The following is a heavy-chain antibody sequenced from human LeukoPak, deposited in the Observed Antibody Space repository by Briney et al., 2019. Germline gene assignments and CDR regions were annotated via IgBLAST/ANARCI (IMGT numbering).Heavy chain of an antibody. J-gene: IGHJ6*03. CDR1: GFTFSNHG. CDR3: AKGGAVSSKSITMIRGTRRYYYYMDV. CDR2: IRFDGSTK. Sequence: AGGALRLSCATSGFTFSNHGMNWVRQAPGKGLEWVAFIRFDGSTKYYADSVKGRFTISRDSGKNTLFLQVNSLRAEHTAVYYCAKGGAVSSKSITMIRGTRRYYYYMDVWGKGTTVTISS. V-gene: IGHV3-30*02. D-gene: IGHD3-10*01.